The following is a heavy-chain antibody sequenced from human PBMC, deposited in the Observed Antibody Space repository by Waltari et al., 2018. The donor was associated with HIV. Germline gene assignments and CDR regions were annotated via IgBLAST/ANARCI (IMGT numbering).Heavy chain of an antibody. V-gene: IGHV3-23*01. CDR3: AKDYIPASLAVDQFFDY. D-gene: IGHD6-19*01. J-gene: IGHJ4*02. CDR1: GFTFNTYA. Sequence: EVQLLESGGGLVQPGGSLKVSCAASGFTFNTYAMSWVRQAPGKGLGWVSGISGSGGSTYYADSVKGRFTISRDNSRNTLYLQMNSLRAEDTAVYYCAKDYIPASLAVDQFFDYWGQGTLVTVSS. CDR2: ISGSGGST.